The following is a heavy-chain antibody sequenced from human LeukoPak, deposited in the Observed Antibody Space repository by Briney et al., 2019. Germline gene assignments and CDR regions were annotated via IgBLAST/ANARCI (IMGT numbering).Heavy chain of an antibody. CDR3: VRLVGGDIDY. Sequence: PSETLSLTCTVSGGSISSYYWSWIRQPPGKGLEWIGYIYYSGSTNYNPSLKSRVTISVDTSKNQFSLQLNSVTPEDTAVYYRVRLVGGDIDYWGQGTLVTVSS. CDR2: IYYSGST. CDR1: GGSISSYY. D-gene: IGHD5-12*01. J-gene: IGHJ4*02. V-gene: IGHV4-59*12.